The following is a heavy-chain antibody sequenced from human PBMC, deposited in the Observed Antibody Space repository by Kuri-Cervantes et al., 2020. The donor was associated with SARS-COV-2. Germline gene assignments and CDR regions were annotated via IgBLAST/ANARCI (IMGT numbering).Heavy chain of an antibody. CDR2: IIPIFGTA. CDR1: GGTFSSYA. CDR3: ARDLNRYSSSWGAFDI. Sequence: SVKVSCKASGGTFSSYAISWVRQAPGQGLEWMGGIIPIFGTANYAQKFQGRVTITTDESTSTAYMELSSLRSEDTAVYYCARDLNRYSSSWGAFDIWGQGTMVTVSS. D-gene: IGHD6-13*01. J-gene: IGHJ3*02. V-gene: IGHV1-69*05.